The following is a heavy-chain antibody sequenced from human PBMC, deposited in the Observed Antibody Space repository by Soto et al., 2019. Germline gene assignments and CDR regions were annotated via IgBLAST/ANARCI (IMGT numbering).Heavy chain of an antibody. CDR2: IDPSGGGT. CDR1: GYTFTIYY. Sequence: QVQLVQSGAEVKKPGASVKVSCKASGYTFTIYYMHWVRQDPGQGLEWMGIIDPSGGGTSYAQKFQGRLTMTRDTSTSTVYMELSSLRSEDTAVYYCARDRVDCSGGNCWRSVEDTWGQGTLVTVSS. CDR3: ARDRVDCSGGNCWRSVEDT. D-gene: IGHD2-15*01. V-gene: IGHV1-46*01. J-gene: IGHJ5*02.